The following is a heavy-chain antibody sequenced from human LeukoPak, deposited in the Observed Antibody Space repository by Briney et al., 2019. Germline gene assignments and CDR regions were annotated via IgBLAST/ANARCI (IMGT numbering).Heavy chain of an antibody. CDR2: ISYDGSNK. V-gene: IGHV3-30*18. CDR1: GFTFSNYG. D-gene: IGHD3-10*01. J-gene: IGHJ3*02. CDR3: ANGYYYGSGSYYKEAFDI. Sequence: GRSLRLSCAASGFTFSNYGMHWVRQAPGKGLEWVVVISYDGSNKYYADSVKGRFTISRDNSKNTLYLQMNSLRAEDTAVYYCANGYYYGSGSYYKEAFDIWGQGAMVTVSS.